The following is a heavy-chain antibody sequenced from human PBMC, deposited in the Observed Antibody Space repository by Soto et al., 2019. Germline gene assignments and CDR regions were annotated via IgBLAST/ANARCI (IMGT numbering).Heavy chain of an antibody. V-gene: IGHV3-66*01. CDR3: AREPWAADY. J-gene: IGHJ4*02. Sequence: SRVRQAPRNGMAWSSVIYSGGSTFYADSLRGRFTISRDNSKNTVNLPLNSLRAEDTAVYYIAREPWAADYWGLITLITVT. D-gene: IGHD3-16*01. CDR2: IYSGGST.